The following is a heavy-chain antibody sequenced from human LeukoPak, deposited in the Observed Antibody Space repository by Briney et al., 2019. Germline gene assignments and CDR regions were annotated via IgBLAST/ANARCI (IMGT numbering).Heavy chain of an antibody. CDR3: AKDWDSSSSGGVYYYYYYTDV. Sequence: ASVKVSCKASGYTFTSYGISWVRQAPGQGLEWMGWISAYNGNTNYAQKLQGRVTMTTDTSTSTAYMELRSLRSDDTAVYYCAKDWDSSSSGGVYYYYYYTDVWGKGTTVTVSS. CDR1: GYTFTSYG. V-gene: IGHV1-18*01. J-gene: IGHJ6*03. CDR2: ISAYNGNT. D-gene: IGHD6-6*01.